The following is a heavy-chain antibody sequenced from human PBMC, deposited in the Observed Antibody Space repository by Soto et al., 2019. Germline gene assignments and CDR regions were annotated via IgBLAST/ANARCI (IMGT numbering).Heavy chain of an antibody. CDR3: ARGGRYFDL. V-gene: IGHV6-1*01. CDR1: GASVSSNSAA. Sequence: QVQLQQSGPGLVKPSQTLSLTCVISGASVSSNSAAWTWIRQSPSGGLEWLGRTYYRAKWYYDYAVSVESRITFNPDTSKNQFSLQLNSVTPEDTAVYYCARGGRYFDLWGRGTLVTVSS. D-gene: IGHD3-16*01. CDR2: TYYRAKWYY. J-gene: IGHJ2*01.